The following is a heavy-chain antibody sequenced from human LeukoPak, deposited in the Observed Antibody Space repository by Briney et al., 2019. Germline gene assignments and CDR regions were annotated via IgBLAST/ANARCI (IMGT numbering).Heavy chain of an antibody. CDR3: ATPLSGSSLSTDY. Sequence: GGSLRLSCAASGFTFSSYGMSWVRQAPGKGLEWVSAISGSGGSTYYADSVKGRFTISRDNSKNTLYLQMNSLRAEDTAVYYCATPLSGSSLSTDYWGQGTLVTVSS. D-gene: IGHD1-26*01. V-gene: IGHV3-23*01. CDR2: ISGSGGST. J-gene: IGHJ4*02. CDR1: GFTFSSYG.